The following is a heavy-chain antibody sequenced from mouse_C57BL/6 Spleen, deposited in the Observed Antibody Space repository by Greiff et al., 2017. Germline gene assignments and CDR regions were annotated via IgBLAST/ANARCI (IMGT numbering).Heavy chain of an antibody. V-gene: IGHV1-50*01. CDR3: ARRYYDGYFWFAY. D-gene: IGHD2-3*01. CDR1: GYTFTSYW. J-gene: IGHJ3*01. Sequence: QVQLQQPGAELVKPGASVKLSCKASGYTFTSYWMQWVKQRPGQGLEWIGEIDPSDSYTNYNQKFKGKATLTVDTSSSTAYMQLSSLTSEDSAVYDCARRYYDGYFWFAYWGQGTLVTVSA. CDR2: IDPSDSYT.